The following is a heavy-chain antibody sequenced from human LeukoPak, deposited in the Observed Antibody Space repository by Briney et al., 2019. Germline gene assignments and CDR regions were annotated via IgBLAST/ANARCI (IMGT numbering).Heavy chain of an antibody. J-gene: IGHJ5*02. Sequence: PSETLSLTCTVSGYSISSGYYWGWIRQPPGKGLEWIGSIYHSGSTYYNPSLKSRVTISVDTSKNQFSLKLSSVTAADTAVYYCARVGGDDSSGENWFDPWGQGTLVTVSS. D-gene: IGHD3-22*01. V-gene: IGHV4-38-2*02. CDR2: IYHSGST. CDR3: ARVGGDDSSGENWFDP. CDR1: GYSISSGYY.